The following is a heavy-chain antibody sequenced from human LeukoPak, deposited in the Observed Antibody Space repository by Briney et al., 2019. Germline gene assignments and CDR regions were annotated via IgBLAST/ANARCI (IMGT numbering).Heavy chain of an antibody. D-gene: IGHD3-10*01. CDR3: ANTYYYGSGSYYPFDP. V-gene: IGHV1-69*13. CDR2: IIPIFGTA. Sequence: SVKVSCKASGGTFSSYAISWVRQAPGQGLEWMGGIIPIFGTANYAQKFQGRVTITADESTSTAYMELSSLRSEDTAVYYCANTYYYGSGSYYPFDPWGQGTLVTVSS. J-gene: IGHJ5*02. CDR1: GGTFSSYA.